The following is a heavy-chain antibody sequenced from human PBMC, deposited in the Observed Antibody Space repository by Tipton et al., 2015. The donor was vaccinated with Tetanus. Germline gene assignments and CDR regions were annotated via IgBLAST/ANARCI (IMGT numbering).Heavy chain of an antibody. J-gene: IGHJ6*02. Sequence: QLVQSGAEVKKPGASVKVSCKASGYTFTGYYIYWVRQAPGQGLEWMGWIDPNSGGTVYAQKFQGRVTMTRDTSISPAYMELRSLRSDDTAVYYCARDRGDYIYYGMDVWGPGATVTVS. D-gene: IGHD3-22*01. V-gene: IGHV1-2*02. CDR2: IDPNSGGT. CDR1: GYTFTGYY. CDR3: ARDRGDYIYYGMDV.